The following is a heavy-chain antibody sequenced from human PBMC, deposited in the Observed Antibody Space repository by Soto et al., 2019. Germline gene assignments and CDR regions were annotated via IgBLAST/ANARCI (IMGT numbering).Heavy chain of an antibody. CDR3: TTDSYSTIIIVRFDY. CDR1: GFTFSNAW. J-gene: IGHJ4*01. CDR2: IKSKTDGGTT. V-gene: IGHV3-15*07. D-gene: IGHD3-22*01. Sequence: PGGSLRLSCAASGFTFSNAWINWVRQAPGKGLEWVGRIKSKTDGGTTDYAEPVKGGFAISRDDSNNMVYLQMNSLKIEDTAVYYCTTDSYSTIIIVRFDYWGHGTLVTVSS.